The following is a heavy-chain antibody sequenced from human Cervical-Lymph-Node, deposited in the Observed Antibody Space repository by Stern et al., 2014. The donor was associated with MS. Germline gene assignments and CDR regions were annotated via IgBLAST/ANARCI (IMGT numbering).Heavy chain of an antibody. CDR2: INPNSGGT. CDR1: GYSFTGYD. CDR3: ATVGTSDY. J-gene: IGHJ4*02. V-gene: IGHV1-2*06. Sequence: VQLVESGAEGKKPGASVKVSCKASGYSFTGYDMHWVRQAPGQGLEWMGRINPNSGGTNYEQKFEGRVTMTRDTSINTAYMELSSLRSDDTAVYYCATVGTSDYWGQGTLVTVSS.